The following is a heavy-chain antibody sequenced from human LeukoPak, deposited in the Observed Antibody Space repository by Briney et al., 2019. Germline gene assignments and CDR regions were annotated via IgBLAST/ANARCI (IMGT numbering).Heavy chain of an antibody. Sequence: GWSLRLSCAASGFTFSSYGMHWVRQAPGKGLEWVAVISYDGSNKYYADSVKGRFTISRDNSKNTLYLQMNSLRAEDTAVYYCARSYDSSGYYTYYFDYWGQGTLVTVSS. CDR2: ISYDGSNK. D-gene: IGHD3-22*01. J-gene: IGHJ4*02. V-gene: IGHV3-30*03. CDR3: ARSYDSSGYYTYYFDY. CDR1: GFTFSSYG.